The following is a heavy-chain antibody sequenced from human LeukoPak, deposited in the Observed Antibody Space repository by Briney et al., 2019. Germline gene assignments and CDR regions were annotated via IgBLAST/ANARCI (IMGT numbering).Heavy chain of an antibody. J-gene: IGHJ4*02. V-gene: IGHV3-30*02. CDR1: GFTFSSYG. CDR3: AKRAPATHYYGSGSYPWYFDY. CDR2: IRYDGSNK. D-gene: IGHD3-10*01. Sequence: GGSLRLSCAASGFTFSSYGMHWVRQAPGKGLEWVAFIRYDGSNKYYADSVKGRFTISRDNSKNTLYLQMNSLRAEDTAVYYCAKRAPATHYYGSGSYPWYFDYWGQGTLVTVS.